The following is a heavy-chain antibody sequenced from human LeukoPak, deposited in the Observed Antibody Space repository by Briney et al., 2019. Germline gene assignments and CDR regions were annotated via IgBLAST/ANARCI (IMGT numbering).Heavy chain of an antibody. CDR2: IYYSGST. CDR1: GGSISSSSYY. CDR3: ARTITMVRGVIIVPNWFDP. Sequence: SETLSLTCTVSGGSISSSSYYWGWIRQPPGKGLEWIGSIYYSGSTYYNPSLKSRVTISVDTSKNQFSLKLSSVTAADTAVYYCARTITMVRGVIIVPNWFDPWGQGTLVTVSS. V-gene: IGHV4-39*07. D-gene: IGHD3-10*01. J-gene: IGHJ5*02.